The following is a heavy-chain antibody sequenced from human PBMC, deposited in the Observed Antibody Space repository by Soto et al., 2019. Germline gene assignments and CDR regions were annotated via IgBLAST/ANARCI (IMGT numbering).Heavy chain of an antibody. CDR2: ISSSGSTI. Sequence: QVQLVESGGGLVKPGGALRLSCAASGFTFSDYYMSWIRQAPGKGLEWVSYISSSGSTIYYADSVKVRFTISRDNAKNALYLQMNSLRSEDTAVYYCASSWGGVGATNAFDIWGQGTMVTVSS. D-gene: IGHD1-26*01. J-gene: IGHJ3*02. CDR3: ASSWGGVGATNAFDI. V-gene: IGHV3-11*01. CDR1: GFTFSDYY.